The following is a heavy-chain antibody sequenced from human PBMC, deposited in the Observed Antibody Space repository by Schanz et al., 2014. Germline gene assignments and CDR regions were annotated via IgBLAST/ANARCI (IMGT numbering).Heavy chain of an antibody. V-gene: IGHV1-69*04. J-gene: IGHJ5*02. CDR1: GYAFSDYG. CDR3: ARGPLGTSP. Sequence: QVQLVQSGAEVKKPGASVKVSCKTSGYAFSDYGITWVRQAPGQGLEWMGRIIPVLAIADYAQKFQGRVTITADKSTSTASMELSSLRSEDTAVYYCARGPLGTSPWGQGTLVAVSS. CDR2: IIPVLAIA. D-gene: IGHD5-12*01.